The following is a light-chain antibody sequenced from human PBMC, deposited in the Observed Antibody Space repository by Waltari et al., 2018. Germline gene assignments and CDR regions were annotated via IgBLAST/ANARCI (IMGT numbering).Light chain of an antibody. CDR1: QGISSY. CDR2: AAS. Sequence: AIRMTQSPSSFSASTGDRVTITCRASQGISSYLAWYQQKPGKAPKRLIYAASTLQSGVPSRFSGSGSGTDFTLTISCLQSEDFATYYCQQYYSYSSFGQGTKVEIK. CDR3: QQYYSYSS. J-gene: IGKJ1*01. V-gene: IGKV1-8*01.